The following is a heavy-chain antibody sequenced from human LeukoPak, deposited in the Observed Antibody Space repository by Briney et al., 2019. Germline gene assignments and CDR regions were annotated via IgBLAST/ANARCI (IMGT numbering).Heavy chain of an antibody. V-gene: IGHV3-7*01. CDR1: GVTFSTYW. CDR3: ARGPIFGYYYMDV. Sequence: GGSLSLSCAASGVTFSTYWMNWVRQAPGKGLEWVANIKQDGSEKYYVDSVKGRFTISRDNAKSSLYLQMNSLRVEDTAVYYCARGPIFGYYYMDVWGKGTTVTVSS. D-gene: IGHD3-3*02. CDR2: IKQDGSEK. J-gene: IGHJ6*03.